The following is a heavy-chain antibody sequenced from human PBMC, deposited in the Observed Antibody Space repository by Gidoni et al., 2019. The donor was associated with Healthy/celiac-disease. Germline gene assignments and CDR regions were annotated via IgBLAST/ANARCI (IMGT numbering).Heavy chain of an antibody. J-gene: IGHJ4*02. CDR3: ARGPDLYDSRGYYKTIDY. Sequence: EVQLVESGGGLVQPGGSLRLSCAASGFTFSSYSMNWVRQAPGKGLEWVSYISSSSSTIYYADSVKGRFTISRDNAKNSLYLQMNSLRAEDTAVYYCARGPDLYDSRGYYKTIDYWGQGTLVTVSS. D-gene: IGHD3-22*01. CDR2: ISSSSSTI. V-gene: IGHV3-48*01. CDR1: GFTFSSYS.